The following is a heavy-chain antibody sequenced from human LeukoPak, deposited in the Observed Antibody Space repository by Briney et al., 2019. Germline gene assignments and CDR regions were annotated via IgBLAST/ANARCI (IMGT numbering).Heavy chain of an antibody. CDR3: ARVTVVAGRAFDY. J-gene: IGHJ4*02. Sequence: GGSLRLSCAASGFTFSDYYMSWIRQAPGKGLEWVSYISSSGSTIYYADSVKGRFTISRDDAKNSLYLQMNSLRAEDTALYYCARVTVVAGRAFDYWGQGTLVTVSS. V-gene: IGHV3-11*04. CDR1: GFTFSDYY. CDR2: ISSSGSTI. D-gene: IGHD6-19*01.